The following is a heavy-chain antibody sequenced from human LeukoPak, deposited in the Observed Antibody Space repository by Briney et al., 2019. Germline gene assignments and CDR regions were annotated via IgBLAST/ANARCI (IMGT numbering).Heavy chain of an antibody. D-gene: IGHD4-17*01. J-gene: IGHJ4*02. CDR3: ARGDYGARDLDY. V-gene: IGHV3-48*01. CDR2: ISSRGSSI. CDR1: RFTFSSYS. Sequence: GWGLRLSCAASRFTFSSYSLNWVRQAPGKGLEWVSYISSRGSSIYYAASVKGRFTLSRDNAKHSLYLQMTGLRAEDTAVYYCARGDYGARDLDYWGQGTLVTVSS.